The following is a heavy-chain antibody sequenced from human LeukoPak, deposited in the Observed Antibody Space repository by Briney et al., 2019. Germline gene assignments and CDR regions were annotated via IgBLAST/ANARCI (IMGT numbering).Heavy chain of an antibody. CDR3: ATTCTVTTLACLDI. Sequence: SETLSLTCTVSGGSISSYYWSWIRQPPGKGLEWIGYIYYSGSTNYNPSLKSRVTISVDTSKNQFSLKLSSVTAADTAEYYCATTCTVTTLACLDIWGQGTMVTVSS. CDR2: IYYSGST. CDR1: GGSISSYY. D-gene: IGHD4-17*01. J-gene: IGHJ3*02. V-gene: IGHV4-59*08.